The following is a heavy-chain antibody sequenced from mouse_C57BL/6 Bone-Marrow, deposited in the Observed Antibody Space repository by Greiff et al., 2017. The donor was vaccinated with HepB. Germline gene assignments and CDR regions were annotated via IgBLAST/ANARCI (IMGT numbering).Heavy chain of an antibody. CDR1: GFSFNTYA. Sequence: EVKLVESGGGLVQPKGSLKLSCAASGFSFNTYAMNWVRQAPGKGLEWVARIRSKSNNYATYYADSVKDRFTISRDDSESMLYLQMNNLKTEDTAMYYCVRQDYDYETWFAYWGQGTLVTVSA. J-gene: IGHJ3*01. CDR3: VRQDYDYETWFAY. V-gene: IGHV10-1*01. D-gene: IGHD2-4*01. CDR2: IRSKSNNYAT.